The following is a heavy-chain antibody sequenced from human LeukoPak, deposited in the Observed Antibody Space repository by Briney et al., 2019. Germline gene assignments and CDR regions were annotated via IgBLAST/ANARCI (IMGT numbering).Heavy chain of an antibody. V-gene: IGHV4-4*02. J-gene: IGHJ3*02. D-gene: IGHD3-10*01. CDR3: AHGSGSYYNVPAFDI. CDR1: GFTFSNYAM. CDR2: IYHSGST. Sequence: GSLRLSCAASGFTFSNYAMIWVRQPPGKGLEWIGEIYHSGSTNYNPSLKSRVTTSVDKSKNQFSLKLSSVTAADTAVYYCAHGSGSYYNVPAFDIWGQGTMVTVSS.